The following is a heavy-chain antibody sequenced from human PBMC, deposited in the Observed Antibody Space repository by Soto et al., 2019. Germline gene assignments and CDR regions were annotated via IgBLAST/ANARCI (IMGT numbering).Heavy chain of an antibody. Sequence: GGSLRLSCAASGFTFSSYAMHWVRQAPGKGLEWVAVISYDGSNKYYADSVKGRFTISRDNSKNTLYLQMNSLRAEDTAVYYCARAKPYYYDSSGYYYPYYFDYWGQGTLVTVSS. J-gene: IGHJ4*02. CDR2: ISYDGSNK. CDR3: ARAKPYYYDSSGYYYPYYFDY. V-gene: IGHV3-30-3*01. CDR1: GFTFSSYA. D-gene: IGHD3-22*01.